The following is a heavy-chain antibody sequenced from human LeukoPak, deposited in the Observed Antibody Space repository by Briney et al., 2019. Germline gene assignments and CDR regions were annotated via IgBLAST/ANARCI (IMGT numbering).Heavy chain of an antibody. V-gene: IGHV3-7*01. CDR1: GFSFSSYW. CDR3: ARDRWDTGSPGNYYGTDV. Sequence: GGSLRLSCAASGFSFSSYWMSWVRQAPGKGLEWVANIKEDGSDKYYVDSVRGRFTISRDNAKNSLYLQMNSLRAEDTAVYYCARDRWDTGSPGNYYGTDVWGQGTTVTVSS. CDR2: IKEDGSDK. J-gene: IGHJ6*02. D-gene: IGHD1-26*01.